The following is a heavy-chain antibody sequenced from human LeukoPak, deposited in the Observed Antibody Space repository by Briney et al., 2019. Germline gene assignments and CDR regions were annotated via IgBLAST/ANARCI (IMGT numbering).Heavy chain of an antibody. V-gene: IGHV3-23*01. D-gene: IGHD6-13*01. CDR2: ISGSGGST. J-gene: IGHJ5*02. CDR1: GFTFSSYA. CDR3: AKGQERGGPSSLGSFDP. Sequence: PGGSLRLFCAASGFTFSSYAMSWVRQASGKGLEWVSDISGSGGSTYYADSVKGRFTISRDNSKNTLYLQTNSLRAEDTAVYQCAKGQERGGPSSLGSFDPWGQGTLVTVSS.